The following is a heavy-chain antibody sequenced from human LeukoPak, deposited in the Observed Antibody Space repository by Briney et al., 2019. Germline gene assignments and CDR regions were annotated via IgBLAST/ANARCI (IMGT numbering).Heavy chain of an antibody. CDR1: GFTSFDFP. CDR2: IRSDGTI. J-gene: IGHJ3*02. Sequence: GGSLRLSCEASGFTSFDFPMNWVRQAPGKGLEWVSHIRSDGTITYADSVKGRFTISRGDAKTSVYLQMNSLRDVDTAIYYCARDNIWAFDMWGQGTMVTVSS. CDR3: ARDNIWAFDM. V-gene: IGHV3-48*02. D-gene: IGHD3-9*01.